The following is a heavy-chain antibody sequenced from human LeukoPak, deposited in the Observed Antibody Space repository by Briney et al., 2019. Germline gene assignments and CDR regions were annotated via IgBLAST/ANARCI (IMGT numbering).Heavy chain of an antibody. CDR1: GFTFSNFI. D-gene: IGHD3-16*01. CDR2: ITGSGIST. J-gene: IGHJ4*02. CDR3: AKDGGKTEYYLDY. Sequence: PGGSLRLSCAASGFTFSNFIMRWVRQAPGKGLEWVSAITGSGISTYYADSVKGRFTISRDNSKNTLYLQMNSLRAEDTAIYYCAKDGGKTEYYLDYWGQGTLVTVSS. V-gene: IGHV3-23*01.